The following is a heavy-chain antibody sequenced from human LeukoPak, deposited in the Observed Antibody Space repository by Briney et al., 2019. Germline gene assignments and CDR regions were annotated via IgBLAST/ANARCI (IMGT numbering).Heavy chain of an antibody. CDR3: ARDLVVVVPAANENYYYYMDV. J-gene: IGHJ6*03. V-gene: IGHV4-38-2*02. CDR1: GYSVDSTYY. Sequence: SETLSLTCGVSGYSVDSTYYWGWIRQPPGKGLEWIGSIYNSGSTHYNPSLKSRVTISVDTSKNHFSLQLSSVTAADTAVYFCARDLVVVVPAANENYYYYMDVWGKGTTVTVSS. D-gene: IGHD2-2*01. CDR2: IYNSGST.